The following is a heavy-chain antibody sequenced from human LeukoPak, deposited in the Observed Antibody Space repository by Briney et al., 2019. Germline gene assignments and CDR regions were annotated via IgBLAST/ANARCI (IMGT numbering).Heavy chain of an antibody. V-gene: IGHV3-11*04. CDR3: AREVSPGYSSSWDAFDI. CDR1: GFIFSDYY. J-gene: IGHJ3*02. D-gene: IGHD6-13*01. Sequence: GGSLRLSCAASGFIFSDYYVTWIRQAPGKGLEWVSYISGSGTTIYYAGSVKGRFTVSRDNAKNSLYLQMNSLRAEDTAVYYCAREVSPGYSSSWDAFDIWGQGTMVTVSS. CDR2: ISGSGTTI.